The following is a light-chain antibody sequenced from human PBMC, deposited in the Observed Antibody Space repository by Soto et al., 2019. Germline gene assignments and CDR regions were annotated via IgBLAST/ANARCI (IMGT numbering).Light chain of an antibody. CDR2: LAS. CDR3: MQGLQTPNT. Sequence: DVVMTQSPLSLTVTPGEPASISCMPSHSLLYSDGDNYLDWYVQKPGQSPQLLIYLASNRASGVPARFSGSGSGTHFRLKISRVEAEDVGLYYCMQGLQTPNTFGQGTRLEI. J-gene: IGKJ5*01. V-gene: IGKV2-28*01. CDR1: HSLLYSDGDNY.